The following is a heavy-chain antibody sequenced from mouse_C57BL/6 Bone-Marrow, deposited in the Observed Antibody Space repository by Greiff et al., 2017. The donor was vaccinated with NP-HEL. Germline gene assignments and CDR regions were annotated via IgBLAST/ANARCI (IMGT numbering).Heavy chain of an antibody. CDR2: ISSGGDYI. CDR3: TSSDYYGSSYDGFAY. Sequence: EVHLVESGEGLVKPGGSLKLSCAASGFTFSSYAMSWVRQTPEKRLEWVAYISSGGDYIYYADTVKGRFTISRDNARNTLYLQMSSLKSEDTAMYYWTSSDYYGSSYDGFAYWGQGTLVTVSA. J-gene: IGHJ3*01. CDR1: GFTFSSYA. D-gene: IGHD1-1*01. V-gene: IGHV5-9-1*02.